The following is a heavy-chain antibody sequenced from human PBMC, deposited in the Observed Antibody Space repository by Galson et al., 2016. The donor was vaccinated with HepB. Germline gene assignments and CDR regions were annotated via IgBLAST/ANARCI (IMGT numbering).Heavy chain of an antibody. V-gene: IGHV3-30*02. D-gene: IGHD3-16*01. J-gene: IGHJ4*02. CDR3: ATWGFTLGVDH. CDR2: IWYDGSWT. CDR1: GFTFSGYG. Sequence: SLRLSCAVSGFTFSGYGMYWVRQAPGKGLEWVANIWYDGSWTYYADSVKGRFTISRDNSKSTVFLQMNSLRTEDTAMYYCATWGFTLGVDHWGQGILVTVSS.